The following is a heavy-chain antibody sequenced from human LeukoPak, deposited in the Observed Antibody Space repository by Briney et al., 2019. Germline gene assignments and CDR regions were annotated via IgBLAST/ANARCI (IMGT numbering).Heavy chain of an antibody. Sequence: PGGSLRLSCAASGFTFSSNWMTWVPQAPGKGLEWVANLKQDGSEKQYVDSVKGRFTTSRDNAKNSLYLQMNSLRVEDTAVYYCARDPYNTGGYAAFDIWGQGTMVTVSS. CDR1: GFTFSSNW. J-gene: IGHJ3*02. CDR2: LKQDGSEK. D-gene: IGHD3-22*01. V-gene: IGHV3-7*01. CDR3: ARDPYNTGGYAAFDI.